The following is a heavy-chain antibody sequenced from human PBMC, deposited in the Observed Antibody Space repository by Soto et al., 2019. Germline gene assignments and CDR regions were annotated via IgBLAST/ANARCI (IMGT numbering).Heavy chain of an antibody. J-gene: IGHJ4*02. CDR3: ARGRTVRNYADDSSDYFYFFDY. Sequence: SETLSLTCTVSGDSISTFYWGWMRQSPGKELEWIGYVYYTGSTNYNPSLKSRVTISVDRSRNQFSLKLTSANAADTAVYYCARGRTVRNYADDSSDYFYFFDYWGQGTQVTVSS. D-gene: IGHD3-22*01. V-gene: IGHV4-59*01. CDR2: VYYTGST. CDR1: GDSISTFY.